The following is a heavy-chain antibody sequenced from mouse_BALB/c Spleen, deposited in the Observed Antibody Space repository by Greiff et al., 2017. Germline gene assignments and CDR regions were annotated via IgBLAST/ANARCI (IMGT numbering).Heavy chain of an antibody. Sequence: EVKLMESGGGLVKPGGSLKLSCAASGFAFSSYDMSWVRQTPEKRLEWVAYISSGGGSTYYPDTVKGRFTISRDNAKNTLYLQMSSLKSEDTAMYYCARQGSSYGYFDVWGAGTTVTVSS. CDR2: ISSGGGST. CDR3: ARQGSSYGYFDV. J-gene: IGHJ1*01. V-gene: IGHV5-12-1*01. D-gene: IGHD1-1*01. CDR1: GFAFSSYD.